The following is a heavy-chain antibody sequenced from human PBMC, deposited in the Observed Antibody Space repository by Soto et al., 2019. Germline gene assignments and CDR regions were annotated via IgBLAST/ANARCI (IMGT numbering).Heavy chain of an antibody. V-gene: IGHV3-74*01. D-gene: IGHD3-10*01. CDR3: ARGGVRRARCCVDYYYMDV. CDR1: GFTFSSNW. CDR2: INSDGSSR. J-gene: IGHJ6*03. Sequence: EVQLVESGGDLVQPGGSLRLSCAASGFTFSSNWMNWVRQAPGKGLVWVSRINSDGSSRSYADSVKGRFTISRDNAKNTLYLQMNSLRAEDTAVYYCARGGVRRARCCVDYYYMDVWGKGTTVTVSS.